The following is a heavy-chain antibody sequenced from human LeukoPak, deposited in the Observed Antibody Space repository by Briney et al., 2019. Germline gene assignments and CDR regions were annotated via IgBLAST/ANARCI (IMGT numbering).Heavy chain of an antibody. CDR3: TSSPYYDILTGTHGAFDI. V-gene: IGHV3-30-3*01. Sequence: GGSLRLSCAASGFTFSSYAMHWVRQAPGKGLEWVAVISYDGSNKYYADSVKGRFTISRDNSKNTLYLQMNSLRAEDTVVYYCTSSPYYDILTGTHGAFDIWGQGTMVTVSS. D-gene: IGHD3-9*01. J-gene: IGHJ3*02. CDR2: ISYDGSNK. CDR1: GFTFSSYA.